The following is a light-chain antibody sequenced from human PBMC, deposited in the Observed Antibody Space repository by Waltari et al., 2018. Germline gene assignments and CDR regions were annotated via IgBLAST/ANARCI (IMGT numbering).Light chain of an antibody. Sequence: QSALTQPASVSGSPGQSITISCTGTSSDVGSYNLVSWYQQHPGKAPKLMIYEGSKRPSGVSNRFSGSKYGNTASLTISGLQAEDEADYYCCSYAGSSTFYWVFGGGTKLTVL. V-gene: IGLV2-23*03. CDR3: CSYAGSSTFYWV. CDR2: EGS. J-gene: IGLJ3*02. CDR1: SSDVGSYNL.